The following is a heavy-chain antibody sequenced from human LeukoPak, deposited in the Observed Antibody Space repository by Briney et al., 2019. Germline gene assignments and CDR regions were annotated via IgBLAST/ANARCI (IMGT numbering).Heavy chain of an antibody. Sequence: GGSLRLSCGASGFTFSSYAMGWVRQAPGKGLEWVSAISPSGGSTYYADSVKGRFTISRDNSKNTLYLQMHSLRAEDTAVYYCAKEVPGSFDYWGQGTLVTVSS. J-gene: IGHJ4*02. CDR3: AKEVPGSFDY. CDR1: GFTFSSYA. D-gene: IGHD1-26*01. CDR2: ISPSGGST. V-gene: IGHV3-23*01.